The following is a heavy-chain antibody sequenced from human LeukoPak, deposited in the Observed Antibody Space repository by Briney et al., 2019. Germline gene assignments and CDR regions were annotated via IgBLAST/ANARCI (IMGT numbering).Heavy chain of an antibody. V-gene: IGHV3-33*01. CDR2: IYYDGSDK. Sequence: GGSLRLSCAASGFTFSSYGMHWVRQAPGKGLEWVAIIYYDGSDKYYAGSVKGRFIISRDNSKNTLYLQMNSLRAEDTAVYYCARAPNGYVYFDFWGQGALITVSS. D-gene: IGHD5-12*01. CDR1: GFTFSSYG. CDR3: ARAPNGYVYFDF. J-gene: IGHJ4*02.